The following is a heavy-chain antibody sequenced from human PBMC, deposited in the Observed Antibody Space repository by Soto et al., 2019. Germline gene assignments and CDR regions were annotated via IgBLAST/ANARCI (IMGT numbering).Heavy chain of an antibody. Sequence: SETLSLTCTVSGDSISSRDCYWSWIRQSPGKGLEWIGYIYYTGSTYYNPSLKSRVSMSVDTSKNQFSLRLNSVTAADTAVYYCARALGILTGYFSHWGQGTLVTV. CDR3: ARALGILTGYFSH. V-gene: IGHV4-30-4*01. J-gene: IGHJ4*02. D-gene: IGHD3-9*01. CDR1: GDSISSRDCY. CDR2: IYYTGST.